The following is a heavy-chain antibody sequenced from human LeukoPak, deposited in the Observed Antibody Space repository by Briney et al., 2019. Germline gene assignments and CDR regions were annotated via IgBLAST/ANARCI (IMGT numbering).Heavy chain of an antibody. V-gene: IGHV3-21*01. CDR3: ARDLDVGYGDY. D-gene: IGHD5-18*01. CDR2: IGGGGIVT. CDR1: GLTFSGFS. J-gene: IGHJ4*02. Sequence: GGSLRLSCAASGLTFSGFSMSWVRQAPGKGLEWVSIIGGGGIVTYYADSVKGRFTISRDNAKNSLYLQMNSLRAEDTAVYYCARDLDVGYGDYWGQGTLVTVSS.